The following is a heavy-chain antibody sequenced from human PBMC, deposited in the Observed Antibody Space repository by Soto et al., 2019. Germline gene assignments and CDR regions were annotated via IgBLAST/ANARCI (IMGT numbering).Heavy chain of an antibody. CDR1: GASMSSGGHS. V-gene: IGHV4-30-2*06. J-gene: IGHJ6*02. Sequence: QVQLQESGPGLVKPSQTVSLTCAVSGASMSSGGHSWSWIRQSPGRGLEWIGYIYYTGATYYNPSLKSRVTLSVDRSNNPFSLNSTSVTASDTAVYYCARAPPGPSPRWDVWGQGTTVTVSS. CDR2: IYYTGAT. D-gene: IGHD3-10*01. CDR3: ARAPPGPSPRWDV.